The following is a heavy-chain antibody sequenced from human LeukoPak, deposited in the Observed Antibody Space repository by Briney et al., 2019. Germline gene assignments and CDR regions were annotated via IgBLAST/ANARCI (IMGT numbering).Heavy chain of an antibody. V-gene: IGHV3-30*02. J-gene: IGHJ5*02. CDR3: ARDQLPDGKNWFDP. D-gene: IGHD1-1*01. CDR1: GFTFSSYG. CDR2: IRYDGSNK. Sequence: GGSLRLSCAASGFTFSSYGMHWVRQAPGKGLEWVAFIRYDGSNKYYADSVKGRFTISRDNSKNTLYLQMNSLRAEDTAVYYCARDQLPDGKNWFDPWGQGTLVTVSS.